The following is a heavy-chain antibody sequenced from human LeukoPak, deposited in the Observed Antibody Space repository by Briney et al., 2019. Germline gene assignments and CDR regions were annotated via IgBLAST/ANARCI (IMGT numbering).Heavy chain of an antibody. Sequence: ASVKVSCKASGYTFTSYAMHWVRQAPGQRLEWMGWINAGNGNTKYSQKFQGRVTITRDTSASTAYMELSSLRSEDTAVYYCAREPYCSGGSCYYSFYYYGMDVWGKGTTVTVSS. V-gene: IGHV1-3*01. CDR1: GYTFTSYA. D-gene: IGHD2-15*01. J-gene: IGHJ6*04. CDR2: INAGNGNT. CDR3: AREPYCSGGSCYYSFYYYGMDV.